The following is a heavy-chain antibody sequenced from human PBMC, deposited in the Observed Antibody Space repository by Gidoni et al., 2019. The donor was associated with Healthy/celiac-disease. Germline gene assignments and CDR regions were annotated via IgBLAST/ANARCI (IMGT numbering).Heavy chain of an antibody. D-gene: IGHD3-16*01. CDR1: GYTLTELS. CDR3: ATGPETYYDYIWGSRYYYYGMDV. CDR2: FDPEDDET. Sequence: QVQLVQSGAEVKKPGASVKVSCKVSGYTLTELSMHWVRQAPGKGLEWMGGFDPEDDETIYAQKFQRRVTMTEDTSTDTAYMELSSLRSEDTAVYYCATGPETYYDYIWGSRYYYYGMDVWGQGTTVTVSS. J-gene: IGHJ6*02. V-gene: IGHV1-24*01.